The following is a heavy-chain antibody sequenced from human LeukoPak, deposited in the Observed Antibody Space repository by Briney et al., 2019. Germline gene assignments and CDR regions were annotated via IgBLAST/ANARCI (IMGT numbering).Heavy chain of an antibody. J-gene: IGHJ5*02. V-gene: IGHV3-48*01. D-gene: IGHD3-3*01. Sequence: GGSLRLSCAASGFTFSSYSMNWVRQAPGKGLEWVSYISSSSSTIYYADSVKGRFTISRDNSKNTLYLQMNSLRAEDTAVYYCAKDPPHFFEGIWFDPWGQGTLVTVSS. CDR2: ISSSSSTI. CDR3: AKDPPHFFEGIWFDP. CDR1: GFTFSSYS.